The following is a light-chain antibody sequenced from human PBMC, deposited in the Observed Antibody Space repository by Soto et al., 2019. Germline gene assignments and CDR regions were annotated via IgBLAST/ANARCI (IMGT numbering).Light chain of an antibody. CDR2: DAS. Sequence: DIQMTQSPSTLSASVGDRVTITCRASQSISSWLAWYQQKPGKAPKLLIYDASSLESGVPSRFSGSGSGTEFTLTNSSLQPDDFATYYCQQYNSYSPFGQGTKVDIK. V-gene: IGKV1-5*01. CDR3: QQYNSYSP. J-gene: IGKJ1*01. CDR1: QSISSW.